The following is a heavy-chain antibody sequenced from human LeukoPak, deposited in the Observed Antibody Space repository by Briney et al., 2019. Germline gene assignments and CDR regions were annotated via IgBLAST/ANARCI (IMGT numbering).Heavy chain of an antibody. CDR3: ARGPRYDSGWYLGNYYYYYGMDV. Sequence: SETRSLTCAVYGGSFSGYYWSWIRQPPGKGLEWIGEINHSGSTNYSPSLKSRVTISVDTSKNQFSLKLSSVTAADTAVYYCARGPRYDSGWYLGNYYYYYGMDVWGQGTTVTVSS. V-gene: IGHV4-34*01. J-gene: IGHJ6*02. CDR2: INHSGST. D-gene: IGHD6-19*01. CDR1: GGSFSGYY.